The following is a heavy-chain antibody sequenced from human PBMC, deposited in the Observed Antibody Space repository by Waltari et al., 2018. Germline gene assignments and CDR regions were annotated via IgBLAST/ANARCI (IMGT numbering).Heavy chain of an antibody. D-gene: IGHD5-12*01. J-gene: IGHJ4*02. V-gene: IGHV2-26*01. CDR3: ARLTGRWLQLGEFDY. Sequence: QVTLKESGPVLVKPTETLTLTCTVSGFSLSNARMGVSWIRQPPGKALEWLAHIFSNDEKSYSTSLKSRLTISKDTSKSQVVLTMSNIDPVDTATYYCARLTGRWLQLGEFDYWGQGTLVTVSS. CDR1: GFSLSNARMG. CDR2: IFSNDEK.